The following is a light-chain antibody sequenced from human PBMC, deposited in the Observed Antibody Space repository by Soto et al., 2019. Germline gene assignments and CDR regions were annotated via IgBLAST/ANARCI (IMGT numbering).Light chain of an antibody. CDR2: AAS. Sequence: DIQLTQSPSFLSASVGDRVTISCRASQDVSRFLAWYQQKPGKAPNLLIYAASTLQSGVPTRISGSGSGTVFTPTSSRLPAEDFANYYCQQLNSYVFTFGPGTKVDIK. V-gene: IGKV1-9*01. CDR1: QDVSRF. CDR3: QQLNSYVFT. J-gene: IGKJ3*01.